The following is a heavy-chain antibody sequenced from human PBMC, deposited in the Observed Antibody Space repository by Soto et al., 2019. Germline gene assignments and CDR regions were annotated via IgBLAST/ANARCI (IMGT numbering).Heavy chain of an antibody. CDR1: GESISSYX. V-gene: IGHV4-59*08. D-gene: IGHD6-6*01. Sequence: SETLSLTCTVSGESISSYXXXXXXXXPGKGLEWIGYIYYSGSTNYNPSLKSRVTISVDTSKNQFSLKLSSVTAADTAVYYCARHGRPGSSSSGYYYYYMDVWGKGTTVTVSS. CDR3: ARHGRPGSSSSGYYYYYMDV. J-gene: IGHJ6*03. CDR2: IYYSGST.